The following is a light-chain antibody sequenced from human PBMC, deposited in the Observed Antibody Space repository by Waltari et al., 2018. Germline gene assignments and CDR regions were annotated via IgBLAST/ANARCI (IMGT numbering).Light chain of an antibody. CDR2: SNN. J-gene: IGLJ1*01. V-gene: IGLV1-44*01. Sequence: QSVLTQPPSASGTPGQRVTISCSGSRSHIGSNTVNWYQQLPGTAPNLLIYSNNQRPSGVPDRFSGSKSGTSASLAISGLQSEDEADYYCAAWDDSLNGQVFGTGTKVTVL. CDR3: AAWDDSLNGQV. CDR1: RSHIGSNT.